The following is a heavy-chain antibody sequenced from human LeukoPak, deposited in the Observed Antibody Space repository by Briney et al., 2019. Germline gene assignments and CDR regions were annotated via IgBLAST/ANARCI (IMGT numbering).Heavy chain of an antibody. D-gene: IGHD6-13*01. CDR2: IYHSGST. V-gene: IGHV4-38-2*01. CDR3: ARAHAAAGTGGDY. J-gene: IGHJ4*02. Sequence: SETLSLTCAVSGYSISSGYYWCWIRQPPGKGLEWIGSIYHSGSTYYNPSLKSRVTISVDTSKNQFSLKLSSVTAADTAVYYCARAHAAAGTGGDYWGQGTLVTVSS. CDR1: GYSISSGYY.